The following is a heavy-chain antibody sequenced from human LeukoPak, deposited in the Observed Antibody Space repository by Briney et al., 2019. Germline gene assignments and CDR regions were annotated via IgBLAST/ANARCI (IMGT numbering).Heavy chain of an antibody. D-gene: IGHD3-22*01. J-gene: IGHJ4*02. V-gene: IGHV1-3*03. Sequence: VASVKVSCTASGYTFTSYAMHWVRQAPGQRLEWMGWINAGNGNTKYSQEFQGRVTITRDTSASTAYMELSSLRSEDMAVYYCARAPYYYDSSGFDYWGQGTLVTVSS. CDR1: GYTFTSYA. CDR3: ARAPYYYDSSGFDY. CDR2: INAGNGNT.